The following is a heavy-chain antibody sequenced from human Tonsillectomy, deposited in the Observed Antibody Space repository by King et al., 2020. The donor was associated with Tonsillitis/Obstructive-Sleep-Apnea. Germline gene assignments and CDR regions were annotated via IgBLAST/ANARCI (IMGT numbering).Heavy chain of an antibody. V-gene: IGHV2-26*01. J-gene: IGHJ5*02. CDR3: ARIPGYYDGSNWFDP. CDR1: GFSLSNARMG. D-gene: IGHD3-22*01. CDR2: IFSNDEI. Sequence: FTLKESGPVLVKPTETLTLTCTVSGFSLSNARMGVSWIRQPPGKALEWLAHIFSNDEISYSTSLKSRLTISKDTSKSQVVLTMTNMDPVDTATYYCARIPGYYDGSNWFDPWGQGTLVTVSS.